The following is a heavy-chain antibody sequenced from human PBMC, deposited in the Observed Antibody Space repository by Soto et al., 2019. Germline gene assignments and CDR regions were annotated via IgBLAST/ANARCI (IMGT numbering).Heavy chain of an antibody. Sequence: SETLSLTCTVSGGSISSGGYYWTWIRQHPGKGLEWIGYIYYSGITYYNPSLKSRVTISVDTSKNLFSLKLSSVTAADTALFYCASHKKTLHTPYYYYGMDVWGQGTTVTVSS. J-gene: IGHJ6*02. CDR1: GGSISSGGYY. V-gene: IGHV4-31*03. CDR2: IYYSGIT. CDR3: ASHKKTLHTPYYYYGMDV.